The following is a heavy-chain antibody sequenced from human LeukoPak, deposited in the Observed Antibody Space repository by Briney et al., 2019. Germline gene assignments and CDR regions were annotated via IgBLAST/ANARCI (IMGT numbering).Heavy chain of an antibody. CDR3: ARGRGEVVVAAWDVFDI. CDR2: IHYSGST. V-gene: IGHV4-59*13. Sequence: PSETLSLTCTVSGVSISTNYWSWIRQPPGQGLEWIGYIHYSGSTNYNPSLKSRVTISSDTSRNQLSLILSSVTAADTAVYYCARGRGEVVVAAWDVFDIWGQGTMVTVSS. CDR1: GVSISTNY. D-gene: IGHD2-15*01. J-gene: IGHJ3*02.